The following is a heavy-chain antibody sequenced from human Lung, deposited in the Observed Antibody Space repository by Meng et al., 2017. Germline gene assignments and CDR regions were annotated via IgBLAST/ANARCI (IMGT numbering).Heavy chain of an antibody. CDR1: GGSFSDYY. V-gene: IGHV4-34*01. CDR2: INHSGST. Sequence: QGQLRQWGPVLLKPSETLSLACFVSGGSFSDYYWSWIRQPPGKGLEWIGEINHSGSTNYNPSLESRATISVDTSQNNLSLKLSSVTAADSAVYYCARGPTTMAHDFDYWGQGTLVTVSS. CDR3: ARGPTTMAHDFDY. J-gene: IGHJ4*02. D-gene: IGHD4-11*01.